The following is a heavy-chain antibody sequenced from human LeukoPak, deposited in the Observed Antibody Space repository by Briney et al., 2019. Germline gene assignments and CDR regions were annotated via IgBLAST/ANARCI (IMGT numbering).Heavy chain of an antibody. CDR3: ARSPEMATINFDY. V-gene: IGHV4-39*07. CDR2: IYYSGST. CDR1: GGSISSSSYY. D-gene: IGHD5-24*01. J-gene: IGHJ4*02. Sequence: SETLSLTCTVSGGSISSSSYYWGWIRQPPGKGLEWIGSIYYSGSTNYNPSLKSRVTISVDTSKNQFSLKLSSVTAADTAVYYCARSPEMATINFDYWGQGTLVTVSS.